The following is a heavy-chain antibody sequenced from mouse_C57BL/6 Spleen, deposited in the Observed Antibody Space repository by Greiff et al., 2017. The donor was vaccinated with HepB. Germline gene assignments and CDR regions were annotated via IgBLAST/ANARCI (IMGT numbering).Heavy chain of an antibody. V-gene: IGHV1-4*01. CDR1: GYTFTSYT. CDR2: INPSSGYT. Sequence: VQLQQSGAELARPGASVKMSSKASGYTFTSYTMHWVKQRPGQGLEWIGYINPSSGYTKYNQKFKDKATLTADKSSSTAYMQLSSLTSEDSAVYYCARSLDYYGSSLGYAMDYWGQGTSVTVSS. D-gene: IGHD1-1*01. CDR3: ARSLDYYGSSLGYAMDY. J-gene: IGHJ4*01.